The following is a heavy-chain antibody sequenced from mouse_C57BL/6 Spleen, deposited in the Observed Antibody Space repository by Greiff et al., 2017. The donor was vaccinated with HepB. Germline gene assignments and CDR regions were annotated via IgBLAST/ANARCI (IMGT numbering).Heavy chain of an antibody. V-gene: IGHV1-76*01. CDR3: ARGYSNFDY. D-gene: IGHD2-5*01. CDR1: GYTFTDYY. J-gene: IGHJ2*01. CDR2: IYPGSGNT. Sequence: VQLQQSGAELVRPGASVKLSCKASGYTFTDYYINWVKQRPGQGLEWIARIYPGSGNTYYNEKFKGKATLTAEKSSSTAYMQLSSLTSEDSAVYFCARGYSNFDYWGQDTTLTVSS.